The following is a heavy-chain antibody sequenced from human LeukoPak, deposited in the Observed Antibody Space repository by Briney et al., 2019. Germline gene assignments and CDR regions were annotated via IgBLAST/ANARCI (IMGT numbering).Heavy chain of an antibody. V-gene: IGHV3-30*18. D-gene: IGHD4-17*01. CDR1: GFTFSSYG. J-gene: IGHJ4*02. Sequence: GGSLRLSCAASGFTFSSYGMHWVRQAPGKGLEWVAVTSYDGSNKYYADSVKGRFTISRDNSKNTLYLQMNSLRAEDTAVYYCAKPSTVYGDFDYWGQGTLVTVSS. CDR3: AKPSTVYGDFDY. CDR2: TSYDGSNK.